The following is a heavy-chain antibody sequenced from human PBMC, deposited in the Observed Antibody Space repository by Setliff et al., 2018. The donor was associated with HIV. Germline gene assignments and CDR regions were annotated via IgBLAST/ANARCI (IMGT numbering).Heavy chain of an antibody. CDR2: IYYSGST. CDR3: ARYSPRGYTLTGPY. Sequence: LSLTCTVSGGSISSSSYYWGWIRQPPGKGLEWIGSIYYSGSTYYNPSLKSRVTISVDTSKNHFSLKLRSVTAADTAVYYCARYSPRGYTLTGPYWGQGTLVTVSS. D-gene: IGHD6-25*01. V-gene: IGHV4-39*02. J-gene: IGHJ4*02. CDR1: GGSISSSSYY.